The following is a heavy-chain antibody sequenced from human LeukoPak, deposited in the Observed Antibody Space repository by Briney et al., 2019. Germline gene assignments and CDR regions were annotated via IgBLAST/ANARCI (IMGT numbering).Heavy chain of an antibody. CDR1: GFTFSSYA. Sequence: PGGSLRLSCAASGFTFSSYAMSWVRQAPGKGLEWVSAISGSGGSTYYADYVKGRFTIPRDNSKNTLYLQMNSLRAEDTAVYYCTKEEYSGSYYVPFDYWGQGTLVTVSS. D-gene: IGHD1-26*01. J-gene: IGHJ4*02. CDR3: TKEEYSGSYYVPFDY. CDR2: ISGSGGST. V-gene: IGHV3-23*01.